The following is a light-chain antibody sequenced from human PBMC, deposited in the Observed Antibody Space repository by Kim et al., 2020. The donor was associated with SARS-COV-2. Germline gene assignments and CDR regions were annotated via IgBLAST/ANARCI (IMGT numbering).Light chain of an antibody. CDR3: QQYVSSPT. Sequence: SLSPGERATLSCGASQSVNSNYLAWYQQKPGQAPRLLIYGESSRATGIPDRFSGSGSGTDFTLTISRLEPGDFAVYYCQQYVSSPTFGQGTKLEI. CDR1: QSVNSNY. J-gene: IGKJ2*01. V-gene: IGKV3-20*01. CDR2: GES.